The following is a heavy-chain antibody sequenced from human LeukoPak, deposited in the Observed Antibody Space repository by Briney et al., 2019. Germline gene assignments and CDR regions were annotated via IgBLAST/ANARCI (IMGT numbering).Heavy chain of an antibody. J-gene: IGHJ4*02. CDR2: INHSGST. CDR3: ARFVNSYGYFDY. V-gene: IGHV4-34*01. D-gene: IGHD5-18*01. CDR1: GVSFSGYH. Sequence: KSSETLSLTCAVYGVSFSGYHWSWIRQPPGKGLEWIGEINHSGSTNYNPSLKSRVTISVDTSKNQFSLKLSSVTAADTAVYYCARFVNSYGYFDYWGQGTLVTVSS.